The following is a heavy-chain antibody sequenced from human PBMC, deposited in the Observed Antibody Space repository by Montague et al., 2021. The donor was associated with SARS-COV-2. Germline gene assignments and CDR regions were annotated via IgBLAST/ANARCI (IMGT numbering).Heavy chain of an antibody. D-gene: IGHD4-11*01. V-gene: IGHV4-38-2*02. CDR1: GYSISSGYY. Sequence: SETLSLTCTVSGYSISSGYYWDWIRQPPGKGLEWIGSIYHSGSTYYNPSLKSRVTISVDTSKNQFSLKLSSVTAADTAVYYCAVNSNYYYYYGMDVWGQGTTVTVSS. CDR3: AVNSNYYYYYGMDV. CDR2: IYHSGST. J-gene: IGHJ6*02.